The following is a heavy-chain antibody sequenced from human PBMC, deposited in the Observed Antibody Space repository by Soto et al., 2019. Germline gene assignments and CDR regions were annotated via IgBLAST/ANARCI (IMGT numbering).Heavy chain of an antibody. CDR2: MYKTGAT. V-gene: IGHV4-30-4*01. J-gene: IGHJ5*01. D-gene: IGHD3-10*01. CDR3: ARGVSGPLYAFDS. Sequence: SETLSLTCTVSGGSISICDYFWSWIRQTPGKGLEWITYMYKTGATYDNPSLRSRVSMSIDPSKNQFSTKVTSVTAAESAVSYCARGVSGPLYAFDSWGQGTTVTVSS. CDR1: GGSISICDYF.